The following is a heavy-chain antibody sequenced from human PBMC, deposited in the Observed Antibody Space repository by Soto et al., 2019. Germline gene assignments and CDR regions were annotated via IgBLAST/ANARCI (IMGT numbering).Heavy chain of an antibody. CDR1: GFTFRDYY. V-gene: IGHV3-11*01. J-gene: IGHJ4*01. Sequence: PGGSLRLSCAASGFTFRDYYMSWIRQAPGKGLEWVSYISPGGTSMYDADSVKGRFTISRDNAKNSLYLQMNTLRAEDTAVYYCARSRAYITYWGRGSLVTVSS. CDR2: ISPGGTSM. CDR3: ARSRAYITY. D-gene: IGHD3-16*01.